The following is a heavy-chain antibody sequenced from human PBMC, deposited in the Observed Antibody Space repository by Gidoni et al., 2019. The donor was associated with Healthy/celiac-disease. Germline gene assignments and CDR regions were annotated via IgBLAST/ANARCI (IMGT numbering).Heavy chain of an antibody. CDR3: ARGREYRYFDY. CDR1: GFTFSSYA. Sequence: QVQLVESGGGVVQPGRSLRLSCAASGFTFSSYAMHWVRQAPGKGLEWVAVISYDGSNKYYADSVKGRFTISRDNSKNTLYLQMNSLRAEDTAVYYCARGREYRYFDYWGQGTLVTVSS. CDR2: ISYDGSNK. D-gene: IGHD5-12*01. V-gene: IGHV3-30-3*01. J-gene: IGHJ4*02.